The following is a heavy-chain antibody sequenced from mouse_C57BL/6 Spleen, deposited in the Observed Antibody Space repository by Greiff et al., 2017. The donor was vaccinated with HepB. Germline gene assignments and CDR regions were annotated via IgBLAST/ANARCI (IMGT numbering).Heavy chain of an antibody. J-gene: IGHJ3*01. CDR1: GYAFSSSW. V-gene: IGHV1-82*01. D-gene: IGHD1-1*01. CDR2: IYPGDGDT. CDR3: ARDFDGSSSL. Sequence: VQLQESGPELVKPGASVKISCKASGYAFSSSWMNWVKQRPGKGLEWIGRIYPGDGDTNYNGKFKGKATLTAEQSSSTAYMQLSSLTSEDSAVYFCARDFDGSSSLWGQGTLVTVSA.